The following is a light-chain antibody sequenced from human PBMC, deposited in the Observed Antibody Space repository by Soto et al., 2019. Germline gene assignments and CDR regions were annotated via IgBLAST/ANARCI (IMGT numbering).Light chain of an antibody. J-gene: IGKJ2*01. CDR1: QSVTKY. Sequence: EIVLTQPPATLSLSPGERATLSCRGSQSVTKYLAWYQQKPGQAPRLIIYDVSNRATGIPARFSGSGSGTDFTLTISSLEPEDSAVYYCQQRSNWVKTFGQGTKLEIK. CDR2: DVS. CDR3: QQRSNWVKT. V-gene: IGKV3-11*01.